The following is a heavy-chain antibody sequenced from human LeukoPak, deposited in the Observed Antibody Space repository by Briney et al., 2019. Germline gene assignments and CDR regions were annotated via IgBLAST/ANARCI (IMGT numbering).Heavy chain of an antibody. CDR3: ARRTTSPDFDY. CDR1: GDSIVRSGYY. Sequence: SETLSLTCTVSGDSIVRSGYYWGWIRQSPGKGLEWIGSIYYSGSTYYNPSLKSRVTISVDTSKNQFSLWLISLTAADTAVYYCARRTTSPDFDYWGQGTLVTVSS. D-gene: IGHD1-1*01. V-gene: IGHV4-39*01. J-gene: IGHJ4*02. CDR2: IYYSGST.